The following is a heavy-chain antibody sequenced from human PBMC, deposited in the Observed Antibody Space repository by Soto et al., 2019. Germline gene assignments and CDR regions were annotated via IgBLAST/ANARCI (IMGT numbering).Heavy chain of an antibody. CDR3: ARDRLRLGELSLIGYFDY. Sequence: QVQLVESGGGVFKPGRSLGLSCEASGFTFTSYALHWVRRPPAKGFEWVAVISYDGINEYYADSVKGRFTISRDNSKNTLFLQMSSLRVEDTAVYYCARDRLRLGELSLIGYFDYWGQGTLVTVSS. CDR2: ISYDGINE. D-gene: IGHD3-16*02. J-gene: IGHJ4*02. V-gene: IGHV3-30*15. CDR1: GFTFTSYA.